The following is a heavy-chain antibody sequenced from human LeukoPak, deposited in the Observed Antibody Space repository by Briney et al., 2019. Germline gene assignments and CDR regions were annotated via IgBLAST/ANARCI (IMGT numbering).Heavy chain of an antibody. V-gene: IGHV3-30-3*01. D-gene: IGHD6-13*01. CDR3: ARELGTSSWSPYDAFDI. CDR1: GFTFSSYA. Sequence: GGSLRLSCAASGFTFSSYAMHWVRQAPGKGLEWVAVISYDGSNKYYADSVKGRFTISRDNSKNTLYLQMNSLRAEDTAVYYCARELGTSSWSPYDAFDIWGQGTMVTVSS. CDR2: ISYDGSNK. J-gene: IGHJ3*02.